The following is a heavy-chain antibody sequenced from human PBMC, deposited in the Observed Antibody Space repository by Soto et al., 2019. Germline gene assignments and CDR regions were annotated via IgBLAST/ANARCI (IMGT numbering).Heavy chain of an antibody. D-gene: IGHD6-19*01. Sequence: GGSLRLSCAASGFTFSSYAMSWVRQAPGKGLEWVSAISGSGGSTYYADSVKGRFTISRDNSKNTLYLQMNSLRAEDTAVYYCAKSPYDSGWYRGPIDYWGQGTLVTVSS. V-gene: IGHV3-23*01. CDR3: AKSPYDSGWYRGPIDY. CDR1: GFTFSSYA. J-gene: IGHJ4*02. CDR2: ISGSGGST.